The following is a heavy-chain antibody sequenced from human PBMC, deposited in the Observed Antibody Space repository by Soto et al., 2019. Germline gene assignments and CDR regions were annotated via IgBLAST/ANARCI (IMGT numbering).Heavy chain of an antibody. Sequence: GESLKISCKGSGYSFTSYWISWVRQMPGKGLERMGRIDPSDSYTNYSPSFQGHVTISADKSISTAYLQWSSLKASDTAMYYCASQSYSSSSFYDYYYYGMDVWGQGTTVTVSS. CDR3: ASQSYSSSSFYDYYYYGMDV. CDR1: GYSFTSYW. CDR2: IDPSDSYT. J-gene: IGHJ6*02. D-gene: IGHD6-6*01. V-gene: IGHV5-10-1*01.